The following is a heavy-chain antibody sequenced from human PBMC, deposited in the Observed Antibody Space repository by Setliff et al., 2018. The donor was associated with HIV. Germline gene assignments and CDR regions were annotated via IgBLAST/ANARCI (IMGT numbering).Heavy chain of an antibody. D-gene: IGHD6-13*01. Sequence: PSETLSLTCTVSGGSISRSSYYWAWIRQPPGKGLEWIGNIFYSGHTFYNPSLRSRVTISVDTSKNQFSLKLSSVTAADTAVYYCARGVAAAGRWGQGTLVTVSS. CDR2: IFYSGHT. CDR3: ARGVAAAGR. CDR1: GGSISRSSYY. V-gene: IGHV4-39*07. J-gene: IGHJ4*02.